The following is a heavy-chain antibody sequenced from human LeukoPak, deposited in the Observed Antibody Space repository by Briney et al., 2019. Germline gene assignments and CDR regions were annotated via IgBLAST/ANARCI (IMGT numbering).Heavy chain of an antibody. D-gene: IGHD5-12*01. CDR3: AKSNGYGLIDY. J-gene: IGHJ4*02. V-gene: IGHV4-39*01. CDR1: GASISSSNYY. CDR2: IYSSGNT. Sequence: SSETLSLTCAVSGASISSSNYYWGWVRQSPGKGLEWIGNIYSSGNTYYNASLKSRVTMYIDTSKNQFSLKLSSVTAADTAMYYCAKSNGYGLIDYWGQGTLVTVSS.